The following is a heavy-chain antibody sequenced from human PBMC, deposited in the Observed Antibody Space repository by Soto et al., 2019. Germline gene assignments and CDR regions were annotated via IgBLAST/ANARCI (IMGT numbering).Heavy chain of an antibody. CDR3: ARDEETNCSSTSCYDY. D-gene: IGHD2-2*01. V-gene: IGHV1-18*01. CDR1: GYTFTSYG. J-gene: IGHJ4*02. CDR2: ISAYNGNT. Sequence: QVQLVQSGAEVKKPGASVKVSCKASGYTFTSYGISWVRQAPGQGLEWMGWISAYNGNTNYAQKVQGRVTMTTDTSPSTAHMELTSLRSDATAVYYCARDEETNCSSTSCYDYWGQGTLVTVSS.